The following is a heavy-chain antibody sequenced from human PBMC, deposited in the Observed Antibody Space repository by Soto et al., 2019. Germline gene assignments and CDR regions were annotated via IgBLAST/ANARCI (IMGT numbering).Heavy chain of an antibody. V-gene: IGHV4-59*01. Sequence: QVQLQESGPGLVKPSETLSLTCTVSGGSISSYYWSWIRQPPGKGLEWIGYIYYSGSTNYNPSLKSRVTKSVDTSKNQFSLKLSSVAAADTAVYYWARIGYSYGRNWFDPWGQGTLVTVSS. J-gene: IGHJ5*02. CDR3: ARIGYSYGRNWFDP. D-gene: IGHD5-18*01. CDR1: GGSISSYY. CDR2: IYYSGST.